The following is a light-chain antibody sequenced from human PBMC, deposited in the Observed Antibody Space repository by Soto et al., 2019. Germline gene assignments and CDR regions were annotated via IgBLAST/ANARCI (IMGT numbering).Light chain of an antibody. Sequence: DIQMTQSPSSLSASVGDRVTITCRASESISRHLNWYQQKPGKAPNFLIYAASSLQNGVPSRFSGSGSGTDFTLTISNLQPEDFAVYYCQHYVNSPPITFGQGTRLEIK. CDR2: AAS. CDR1: ESISRH. CDR3: QHYVNSPPIT. J-gene: IGKJ5*01. V-gene: IGKV1-39*01.